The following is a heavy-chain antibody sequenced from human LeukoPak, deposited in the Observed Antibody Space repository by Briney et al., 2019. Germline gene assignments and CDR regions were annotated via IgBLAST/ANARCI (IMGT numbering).Heavy chain of an antibody. CDR1: GGTFSSYA. CDR3: AAPTGYCSSTSCYAFDY. V-gene: IGHV1-69*01. CDR2: IIPIFGIA. D-gene: IGHD2-2*01. Sequence: SVKVSCKASGGTFSSYAISWVRQAPGQGLEWMGGIIPIFGIANYAQKFQGRVTITADESTSTAYMELSSLRSEDTAVYYCAAPTGYCSSTSCYAFDYWGQGTLVTVSS. J-gene: IGHJ4*02.